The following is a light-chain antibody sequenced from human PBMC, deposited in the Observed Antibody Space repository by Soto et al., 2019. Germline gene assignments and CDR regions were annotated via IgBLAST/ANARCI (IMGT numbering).Light chain of an antibody. V-gene: IGKV3-15*01. CDR3: QQYNNWPTWT. CDR2: GAS. CDR1: QSVSSY. J-gene: IGKJ1*01. Sequence: EIGLTQSPGTLSLSPGERATLSCRASQSVSSYLAWYQQKPGQAPRLLIYGASTRATGIPARFSGSGSGTEFTLTISSLQSEDFAVYYCQQYNNWPTWTFGQGTKVDIK.